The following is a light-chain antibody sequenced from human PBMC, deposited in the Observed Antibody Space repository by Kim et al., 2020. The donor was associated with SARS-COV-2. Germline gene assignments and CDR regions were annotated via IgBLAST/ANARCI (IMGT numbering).Light chain of an antibody. CDR3: MQGIHPIT. V-gene: IGKV2-30*01. CDR1: QSLVYSDGNTY. CDR2: KVS. Sequence: MTQSPLSLPVTLGQPASISCRSSQSLVYSDGNTYLNWFQQRPGQSPRRLIYKVSNRDSGVPDRFSGSGSGTDFTLKISRVEAEDVGVYYCMQGIHPITFGQGTRLEIK. J-gene: IGKJ5*01.